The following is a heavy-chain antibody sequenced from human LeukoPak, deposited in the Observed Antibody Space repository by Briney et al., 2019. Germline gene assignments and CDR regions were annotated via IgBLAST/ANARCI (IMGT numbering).Heavy chain of an antibody. J-gene: IGHJ4*02. Sequence: GGSLRLSCAASEFTFSNAWMSWVRQAPGKGLEWVSVIYSGGSTYHADSVKGRFTISRDNSKNTLYLQMNSLRAEDTAVYYCARMYSGSLDYWGQGTLVTVSS. CDR3: ARMYSGSLDY. D-gene: IGHD1-26*01. V-gene: IGHV3-53*01. CDR1: EFTFSNAW. CDR2: IYSGGST.